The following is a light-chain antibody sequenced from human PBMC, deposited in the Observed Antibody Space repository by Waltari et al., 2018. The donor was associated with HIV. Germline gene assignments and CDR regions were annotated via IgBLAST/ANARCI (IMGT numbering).Light chain of an antibody. CDR2: EAA. CDR3: QQYDSGPRGIT. V-gene: IGKV3-15*01. J-gene: IGKJ2*01. CDR1: QRINAK. Sequence: EIVMTQSPPTLSVSPGQRVTLSCRSSQRINAKVAWYQQRPGQAPRLLIYEAATRPTGIPARFSGSGSGTEFTLTISSLLSEDFATYFCQQYDSGPRGITFGQGTMLEIK.